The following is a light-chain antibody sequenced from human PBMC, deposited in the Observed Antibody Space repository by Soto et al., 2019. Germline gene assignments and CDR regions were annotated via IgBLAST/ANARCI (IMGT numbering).Light chain of an antibody. V-gene: IGLV2-14*02. CDR2: EVT. J-gene: IGLJ2*01. CDR3: SSFSSITREV. CDR1: SSDVGGYNL. Sequence: QSALTQPASVSGSVGQSITISCTGTSSDVGGYNLVSWYQQHPGKAPKLIISEVTKRPSGVSNRLSGSKSGNTASLTISGLQTEDEADYYCSSFSSITREVFGGGTKLTVL.